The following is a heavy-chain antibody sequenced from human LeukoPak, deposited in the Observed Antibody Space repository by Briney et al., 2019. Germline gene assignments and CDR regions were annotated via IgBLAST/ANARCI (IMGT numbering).Heavy chain of an antibody. D-gene: IGHD3-3*01. Sequence: GGSLRLSCAASGFTFSSYGMHWVRQAPGKGLEWVAVIWYGGSNKYYADSVKGRFTISRDNSKNTLYLQMNSLRAEDTAVYYCAKDLGAPNAFDIWGQGTMVTVSS. CDR1: GFTFSSYG. J-gene: IGHJ3*02. V-gene: IGHV3-30*02. CDR2: IWYGGSNK. CDR3: AKDLGAPNAFDI.